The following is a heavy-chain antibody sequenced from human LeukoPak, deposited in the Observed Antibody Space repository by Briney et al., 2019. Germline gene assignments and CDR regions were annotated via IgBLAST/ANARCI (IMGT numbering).Heavy chain of an antibody. D-gene: IGHD2-2*01. J-gene: IGHJ4*02. Sequence: PGGSLRLSCAASGFTFSSYEMDWVRQAPGKGLVWVSYIGRTGSTKFYADSLEGRFTISRDNAKSSLYLQMNSLRAEDTAVYYCARRYCSTTNCLFDYWGQGTLVTVSS. CDR2: IGRTGSTK. CDR1: GFTFSSYE. CDR3: ARRYCSTTNCLFDY. V-gene: IGHV3-48*03.